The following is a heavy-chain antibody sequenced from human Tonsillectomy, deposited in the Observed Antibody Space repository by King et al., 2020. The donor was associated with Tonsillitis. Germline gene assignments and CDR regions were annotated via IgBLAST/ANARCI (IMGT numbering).Heavy chain of an antibody. J-gene: IGHJ4*02. CDR2: IRWNSCSI. V-gene: IGHV3-9*01. CDR3: AKDVGARVAAAF. CDR1: GFIFDDFA. D-gene: IGHD6-13*01. Sequence: VQLVESGGGLVQPGRSLRLSCAASGFIFDDFAMHWVRQAPGKGLEWVSTIRWNSCSIGYADSVNGRFTISRYNAQNSLFLQMNSLRSEDTALYYCAKDVGARVAAAFWGPGTLVTVSS.